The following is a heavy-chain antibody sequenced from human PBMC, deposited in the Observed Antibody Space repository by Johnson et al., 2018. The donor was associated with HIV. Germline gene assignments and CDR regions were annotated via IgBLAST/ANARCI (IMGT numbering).Heavy chain of an antibody. CDR3: ARDRYDSSGSLGTFDI. J-gene: IGHJ3*02. Sequence: GLEWVGRIKSKTDGGTTDYAAPVKGRFTISRDDSKNTLYLQMNSLRAEDTALYYCARDRYDSSGSLGTFDIWGQGTMVTVSS. D-gene: IGHD3-22*01. V-gene: IGHV3-15*05. CDR2: IKSKTDGGTT.